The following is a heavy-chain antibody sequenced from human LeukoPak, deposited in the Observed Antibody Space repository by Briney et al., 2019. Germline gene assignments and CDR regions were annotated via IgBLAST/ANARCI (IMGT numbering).Heavy chain of an antibody. CDR2: VSPSSSYI. CDR1: GFTFSSCS. J-gene: IGHJ4*02. CDR3: ARQLGYSSAWFDY. V-gene: IGHV3-21*01. D-gene: IGHD6-19*01. Sequence: PGGSLRLSRAASGFTFSSCSMNWVRQAPGKGLEWVSSVSPSSSYINYADSVKGRFTISRDNAKNSVYLQMNSLRAEDTAVYYCARQLGYSSAWFDYWGQGTLVTVSS.